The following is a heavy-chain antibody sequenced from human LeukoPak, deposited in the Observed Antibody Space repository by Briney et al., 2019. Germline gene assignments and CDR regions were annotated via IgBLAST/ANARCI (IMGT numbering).Heavy chain of an antibody. CDR3: ARDDMYSSGWSGY. D-gene: IGHD6-19*01. V-gene: IGHV3-11*06. Sequence: GGSLRLSCAASGFTFSDYYMSWIRQAPGKGLEWVSYISSSSSYTNYADSVKGRFTISRDNAKNSLYPQMNSLRAEDTAVYYCARDDMYSSGWSGYWGQGTLVTVSS. J-gene: IGHJ4*02. CDR2: ISSSSSYT. CDR1: GFTFSDYY.